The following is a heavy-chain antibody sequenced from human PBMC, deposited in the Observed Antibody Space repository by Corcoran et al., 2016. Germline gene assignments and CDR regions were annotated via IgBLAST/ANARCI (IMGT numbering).Heavy chain of an antibody. Sequence: QVQLVESGGGVVQPGRSLRLSCAASGFTFSSYGMHWVRQAPGKGLEWVAVISYDGSNKYYADSVKGRFTISRDNSKNTLYLQMNSLRAEDTAVYYCALWFGEYPAGFDYWGQGTLVTVSS. D-gene: IGHD3-10*01. CDR1: GFTFSSYG. V-gene: IGHV3-30*03. J-gene: IGHJ4*02. CDR2: ISYDGSNK. CDR3: ALWFGEYPAGFDY.